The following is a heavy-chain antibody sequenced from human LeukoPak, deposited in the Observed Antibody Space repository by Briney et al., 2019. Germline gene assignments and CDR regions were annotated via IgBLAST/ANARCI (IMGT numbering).Heavy chain of an antibody. CDR2: ISDSGGRT. J-gene: IGHJ4*02. Sequence: GGSLRLSCAVSGVTLSNYGMSWVRQAPGKGLEWVAGISDSGGRTNYADSVKGRFTISRDNPKNTLYLQMNSLRAEGTAVYYCARAYGTYYFDYWGQGTLVTVSS. CDR3: ARAYGTYYFDY. CDR1: GVTLSNYG. D-gene: IGHD3-10*01. V-gene: IGHV3-23*01.